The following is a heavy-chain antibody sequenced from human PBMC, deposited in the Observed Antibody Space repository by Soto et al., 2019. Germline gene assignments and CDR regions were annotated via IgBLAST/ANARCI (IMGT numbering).Heavy chain of an antibody. D-gene: IGHD4-4*01. J-gene: IGHJ6*02. CDR1: GGSISSSSYY. CDR3: ARETTVTNDYYYYGMDV. CDR2: IYYSGST. Sequence: SQTLSLTCTVSGGSISSSSYYWGWLRQPPGKGLEWIGSIYYSGSTYYNPSLKSRVTISVDTSKNQFSLKLSSVTAADTAVYYCARETTVTNDYYYYGMDVWGQGTTVTVSS. V-gene: IGHV4-39*02.